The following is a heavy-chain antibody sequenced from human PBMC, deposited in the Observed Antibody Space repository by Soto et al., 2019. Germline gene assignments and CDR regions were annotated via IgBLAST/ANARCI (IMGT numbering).Heavy chain of an antibody. CDR3: AREPAVAGTGTAEGFRYYYYGMDV. CDR1: GYTFTSYY. V-gene: IGHV1-46*01. J-gene: IGHJ6*02. CDR2: INPSGGST. Sequence: ASVKVSCKASGYTFTSYYMHWVRQAPGQGLGWMGIINPSGGSTSYAQKFQGRVTMTRDTSTSTVYMELSSLRSEDTAMYYCAREPAVAGTGTAEGFRYYYYGMDVWGQGTTVTV. D-gene: IGHD6-19*01.